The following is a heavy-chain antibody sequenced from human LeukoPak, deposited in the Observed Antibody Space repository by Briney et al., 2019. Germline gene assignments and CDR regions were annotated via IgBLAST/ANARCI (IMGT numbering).Heavy chain of an antibody. CDR1: GSTVSSNY. D-gene: IGHD6-19*01. CDR3: ARDRDSSGWFRPCGVDY. CDR2: IYSADST. J-gene: IGHJ4*02. Sequence: GGSLRLSCAASGSTVSSNYMSWVRQAPGEGLEWVSVIYSADSTYYADSVKGRFTISRDNSNNTLYLQMNSLRAEDTAMYYCARDRDSSGWFRPCGVDYWGQGTLVTVSS. V-gene: IGHV3-53*01.